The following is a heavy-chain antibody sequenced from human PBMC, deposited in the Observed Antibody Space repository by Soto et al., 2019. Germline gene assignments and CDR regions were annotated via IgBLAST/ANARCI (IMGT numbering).Heavy chain of an antibody. D-gene: IGHD6-6*01. J-gene: IGHJ6*02. CDR1: GDSVSSNSAA. V-gene: IGHV6-1*01. CDR2: TYYRSKWYN. CDR3: AREYSSSPGFIGIPPVAEDVVLGDYGMDV. Sequence: SQTLSLTCAISGDSVSSNSAAWNWIRQSPSRGLEWLGRTYYRSKWYNDYAVSVKSRITINPDTSKNQFSLQLKSVTPADTAVYYCAREYSSSPGFIGIPPVAEDVVLGDYGMDVWGQGTTVTVSS.